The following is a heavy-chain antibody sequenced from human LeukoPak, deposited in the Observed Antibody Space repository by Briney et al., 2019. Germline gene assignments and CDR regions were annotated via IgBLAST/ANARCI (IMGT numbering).Heavy chain of an antibody. CDR1: GFTFSSYE. Sequence: PGGSLRLSCAASGFTFSSYEMNWVRQAPGKGLEWVSYISSSDSTIYYADSVKGRFTISRDNAKNSLYLQMNSLRAEDTAVYYCARALIGYYFDYWGQGTLVTVSS. J-gene: IGHJ4*02. D-gene: IGHD2-8*01. CDR3: ARALIGYYFDY. CDR2: ISSSDSTI. V-gene: IGHV3-48*03.